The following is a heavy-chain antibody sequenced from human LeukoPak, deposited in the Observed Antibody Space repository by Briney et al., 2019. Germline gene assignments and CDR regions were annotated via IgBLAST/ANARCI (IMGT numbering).Heavy chain of an antibody. D-gene: IGHD4-17*01. V-gene: IGHV1-69*13. CDR2: IIPLFGTA. CDR3: ATRGYGDDY. Sequence: GASVKVSCKASGGTFSSSAISWVRQAPGQGLEWMGGIIPLFGTANYAQKFQGRITITAVESTSTAYLELSSLTFEDTALYYCATRGYGDDYWGQGTLVTVSS. J-gene: IGHJ4*02. CDR1: GGTFSSSA.